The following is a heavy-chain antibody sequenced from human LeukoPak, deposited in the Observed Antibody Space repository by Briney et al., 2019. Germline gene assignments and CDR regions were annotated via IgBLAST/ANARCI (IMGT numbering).Heavy chain of an antibody. CDR2: IYHSRSN. D-gene: IGHD3-10*01. CDR1: GYSISSGYY. CDR3: AKRGVLWFGELYTD. Sequence: SETLSLTCAVSGYSISSGYYWGWIRQPPGKGLGWIVSIYHSRSNYYNPSLKSRVTISGDTSKNKFSLKMSPVTAEDTAVYYCAKRGVLWFGELYTDGGQGTLVTVSS. V-gene: IGHV4-38-2*01. J-gene: IGHJ4*02.